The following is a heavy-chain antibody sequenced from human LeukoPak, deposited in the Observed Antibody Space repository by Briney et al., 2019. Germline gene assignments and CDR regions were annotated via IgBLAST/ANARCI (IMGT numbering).Heavy chain of an antibody. V-gene: IGHV3-23*01. D-gene: IGHD6-13*01. CDR3: AKVPIYIAAAIDN. J-gene: IGHJ4*02. Sequence: GGSLRLSCAASGFTLSNYAMSWVRQAPGKGLEWVSSILGSGAHTYYADSVKGRFTISTDNSKSTLYLQMNGLRAEDTAVYYCAKVPIYIAAAIDNWGQGTLVTVSS. CDR2: ILGSGAHT. CDR1: GFTLSNYA.